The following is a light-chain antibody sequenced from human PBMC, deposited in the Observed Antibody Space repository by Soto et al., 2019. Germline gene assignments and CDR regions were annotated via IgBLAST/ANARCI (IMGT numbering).Light chain of an antibody. CDR3: QQYNNWPQT. Sequence: EIVMTQSPATLSVSPGERATLSCRASQSVSSNLAWYQQKPCQAPRLLIYGASTRATGISARFSGSGSGTEFTLTISSLQSEDFAVYYCQQYNNWPQTFGQGTKVEIK. CDR1: QSVSSN. J-gene: IGKJ1*01. V-gene: IGKV3-15*01. CDR2: GAS.